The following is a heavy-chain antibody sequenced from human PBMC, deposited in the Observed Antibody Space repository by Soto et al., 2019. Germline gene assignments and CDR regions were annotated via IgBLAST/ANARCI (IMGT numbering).Heavy chain of an antibody. CDR3: ARALYYGDPCEAFDL. V-gene: IGHV1-2*02. J-gene: IGHJ3*01. CDR2: INPNSGGT. CDR1: GYTFTGYY. Sequence: QVQLVQSGAEGKKPGASVKVSCKASGYTFTGYYMHWVRQAPGQGLEWMGWINPNSGGTNYAQKFQGRVTMTRDTSISTAYMELSRLISDDTAVYYCARALYYGDPCEAFDLWGQGTMVTVSS. D-gene: IGHD4-17*01.